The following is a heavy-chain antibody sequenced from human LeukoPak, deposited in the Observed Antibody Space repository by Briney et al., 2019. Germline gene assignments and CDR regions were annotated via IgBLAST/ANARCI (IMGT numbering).Heavy chain of an antibody. CDR2: INPNSGGT. Sequence: GASVKVSCKASGYTFTGYYMHWVRQAPGQGLEWMGWINPNSGGTNYAQKFQGRVTMTRDTSISTAYMELSRLRSDDTAVYYCARSGGPTFYYYMDVWGKGTTVTISS. CDR1: GYTFTGYY. V-gene: IGHV1-2*02. J-gene: IGHJ6*03. D-gene: IGHD2/OR15-2a*01. CDR3: ARSGGPTFYYYMDV.